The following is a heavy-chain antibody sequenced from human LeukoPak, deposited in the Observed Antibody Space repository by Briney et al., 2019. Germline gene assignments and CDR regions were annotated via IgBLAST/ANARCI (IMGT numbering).Heavy chain of an antibody. CDR2: ISYTGST. V-gene: IGHV4-39*01. CDR3: ARPLAASLSYFDY. J-gene: IGHJ4*02. D-gene: IGHD6-13*01. CDR1: GGSISSNTYC. Sequence: PSETLSLTCTVSGGSISSNTYCWGWIRQPPGKGLEWIGTISYTGSTYYNPSLKSRVTISVDTSKNEFSLKLSSLTAADTAVYYCARPLAASLSYFDYWGQGTLVTVSS.